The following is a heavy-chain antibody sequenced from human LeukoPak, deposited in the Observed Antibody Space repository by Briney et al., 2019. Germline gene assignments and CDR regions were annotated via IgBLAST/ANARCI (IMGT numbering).Heavy chain of an antibody. CDR2: IKQDGSEK. D-gene: IGHD4-17*01. CDR3: AKDRYGDFYNWFDP. Sequence: GGSLRLSCAASGFTFSSYWMTWVRQAPGKGLEWVANIKQDGSEKYYVDSVKGRFTISRDNSKNTLYLQMNSLRAEDTAVYYCAKDRYGDFYNWFDPWGQGTLVTVSS. J-gene: IGHJ5*02. CDR1: GFTFSSYW. V-gene: IGHV3-7*05.